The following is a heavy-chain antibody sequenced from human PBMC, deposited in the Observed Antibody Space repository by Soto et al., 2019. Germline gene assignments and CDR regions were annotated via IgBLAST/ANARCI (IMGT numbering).Heavy chain of an antibody. CDR3: AKGAVAGTPTSYYYYGMDV. CDR2: IIPIFGTV. V-gene: IGHV1-69*12. CDR1: GGSFRTYS. J-gene: IGHJ6*02. Sequence: QVQLLQSGAEVKKPGSSVRVSCEASGGSFRTYSISWVRQAPGHGLEWMGEIIPIFGTVHYEQKFQGRVTITADEPATTVYMDLSSLRSEDTAVYYCAKGAVAGTPTSYYYYGMDVWGPGTTGTVSS. D-gene: IGHD6-19*01.